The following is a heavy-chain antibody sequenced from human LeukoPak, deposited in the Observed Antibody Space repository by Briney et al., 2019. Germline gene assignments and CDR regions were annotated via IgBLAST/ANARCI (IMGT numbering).Heavy chain of an antibody. J-gene: IGHJ5*02. Sequence: SETLSLTCTVSGDSLSSSNFFWGWIRQPPGKGLEWIGSFHYGGSAFYNPSLKSRVTISVDTSNNHFSLKLTSVTAADSAVYYCARHEYQVFPPANWFDPWGQGTLVTVSS. V-gene: IGHV4-39*02. D-gene: IGHD6-6*01. CDR3: ARHEYQVFPPANWFDP. CDR2: FHYGGSA. CDR1: GDSLSSSNFF.